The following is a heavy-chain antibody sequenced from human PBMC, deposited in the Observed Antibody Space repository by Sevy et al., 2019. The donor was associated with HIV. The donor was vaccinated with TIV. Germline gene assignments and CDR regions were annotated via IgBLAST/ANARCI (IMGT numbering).Heavy chain of an antibody. CDR3: TTGFPGEYPECGGVRCYTDYFAH. D-gene: IGHD2-2*02. V-gene: IGHV1-24*01. Sequence: ASVKVSCKLSGYTLTKLSMHWVRQAPGKGLEWMGGFDPEDDETIYAQNFQGRITMTEDPSTDTAYMGLNSLKSEETAVYYCTTGFPGEYPECGGVRCYTDYFAHWGQGPLVTVSS. CDR1: GYTLTKLS. J-gene: IGHJ4*02. CDR2: FDPEDDET.